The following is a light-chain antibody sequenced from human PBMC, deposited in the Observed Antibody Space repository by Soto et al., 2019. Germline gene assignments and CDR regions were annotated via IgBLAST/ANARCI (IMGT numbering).Light chain of an antibody. CDR1: SNDVGNFNY. J-gene: IGLJ2*01. V-gene: IGLV2-8*01. CDR3: SSYAGSNNLV. Sequence: QSVLTQPPSASASPGQSVTISCTGTSNDVGNFNYVSWYQQHPGKAPKLMIYEVTKRPSGVPDRFSASKSGNTASLTVSGLLAEDEADYYCSSYAGSNNLVFGGGTKVTVL. CDR2: EVT.